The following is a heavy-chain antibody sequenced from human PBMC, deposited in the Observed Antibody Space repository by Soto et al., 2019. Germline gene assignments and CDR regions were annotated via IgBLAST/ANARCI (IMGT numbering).Heavy chain of an antibody. D-gene: IGHD6-13*01. V-gene: IGHV4-34*01. Sequence: SETLSLTCAVYGGSFSGYYWSWIRQPPGKGLEWIGEINHSGSTDYNPSLKSRVTISVDTSKNQFSLQLSSVTAADTAVYYCATSYGNAWYTYWGQGTQVTVSS. J-gene: IGHJ4*02. CDR3: ATSYGNAWYTY. CDR2: INHSGST. CDR1: GGSFSGYY.